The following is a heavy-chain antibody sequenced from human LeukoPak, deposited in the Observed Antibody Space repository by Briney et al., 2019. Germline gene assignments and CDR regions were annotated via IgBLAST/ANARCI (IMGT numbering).Heavy chain of an antibody. CDR2: VNLQGRT. V-gene: IGHV4-4*02. Sequence: SETLSLTCGVSGGSITSTNYWTWVRQPPGKGLEWIGEVNLQGRTNYNPSLMGRVAISVDMSENHISLQLTSVTAADTAVYYCAREGGPYRPLDYSGQGTLVTVSS. CDR3: AREGGPYRPLDY. CDR1: GGSITSTNY. J-gene: IGHJ4*02.